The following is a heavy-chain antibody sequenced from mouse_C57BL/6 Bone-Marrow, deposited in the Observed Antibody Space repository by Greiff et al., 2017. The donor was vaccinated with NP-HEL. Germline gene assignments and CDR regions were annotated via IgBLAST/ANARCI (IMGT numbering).Heavy chain of an antibody. CDR1: GFNIKDDY. J-gene: IGHJ1*03. CDR2: IDPENGDT. D-gene: IGHD1-1*01. V-gene: IGHV14-4*01. CDR3: TYGYWYFDV. Sequence: EVKLEESGAELVRPGASVTLSCTASGFNIKDDYMHWVKQRPDQGLEWIGWIDPENGDTEYASKFQGKATITADTSSNTAYLQLSSLTSEDTAVYYCTYGYWYFDVWGTGTTVTVSS.